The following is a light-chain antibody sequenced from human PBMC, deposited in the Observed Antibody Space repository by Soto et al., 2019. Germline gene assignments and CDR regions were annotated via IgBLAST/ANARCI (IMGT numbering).Light chain of an antibody. CDR1: QTISSW. CDR3: QHYNSYSEA. CDR2: KAS. V-gene: IGKV1-5*03. J-gene: IGKJ1*01. Sequence: DIQMTQSPSSVSASVGDRVTITCRASQTISSWLAWYQQKPGKAPKLLIYKASTLKSGVPLRFSGSGSGTEFTITISSLHPDDFATYYCQHYNSYSEAFGQGTKVDSK.